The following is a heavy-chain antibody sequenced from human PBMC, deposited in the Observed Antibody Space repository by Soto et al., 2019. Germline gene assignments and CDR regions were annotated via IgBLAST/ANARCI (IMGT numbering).Heavy chain of an antibody. CDR3: ARVGGRSSSWLVYYYYGMDV. J-gene: IGHJ6*02. D-gene: IGHD6-13*01. CDR2: ISAYNGNT. V-gene: IGHV1-18*01. Sequence: ASVKVSCKASGYTFTSYGISWVRQAPGQGLEWMGWISAYNGNTNYAQKPQGRVTMTTDTSTSTAYMELRSLRSDDTVVYYCARVGGRSSSWLVYYYYGMDVWGQGTTVTVSS. CDR1: GYTFTSYG.